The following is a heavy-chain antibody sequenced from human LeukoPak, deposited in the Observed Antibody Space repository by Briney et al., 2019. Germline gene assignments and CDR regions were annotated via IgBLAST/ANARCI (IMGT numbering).Heavy chain of an antibody. J-gene: IGHJ3*02. CDR3: ARDHYCSSTSCYLGAFDI. Sequence: GGSLRLSCAASGFTFSSYSMNWVRQAPGKGLEWVSYISSSSSTIYYADSVKGRFTISRDNAKNSLYLQMNSLRAEDTAVYYCARDHYCSSTSCYLGAFDIWGQGTMVTVSS. D-gene: IGHD2-2*01. V-gene: IGHV3-48*01. CDR1: GFTFSSYS. CDR2: ISSSSSTI.